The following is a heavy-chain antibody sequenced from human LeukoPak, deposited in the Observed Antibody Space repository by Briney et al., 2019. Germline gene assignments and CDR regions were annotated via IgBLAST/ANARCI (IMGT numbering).Heavy chain of an antibody. CDR3: ARSSWPYSSSWRWFDP. CDR2: IYHSGST. CDR1: GGSISSGGYS. Sequence: SETLSLTCAVSGGSISSGGYSWRWIRQPPGKGLEWIGYIYHSGSTYYNPSLKSRVTISVDRSKNQFSLKLSSVTAADTAVYYCARSSWPYSSSWRWFDPWGQGTLVTVSS. J-gene: IGHJ5*02. D-gene: IGHD6-6*01. V-gene: IGHV4-30-2*01.